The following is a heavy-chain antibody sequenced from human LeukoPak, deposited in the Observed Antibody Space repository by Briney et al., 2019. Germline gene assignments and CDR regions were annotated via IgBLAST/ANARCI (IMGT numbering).Heavy chain of an antibody. CDR3: AKDEVVPGYYYTDV. D-gene: IGHD2-2*01. CDR2: ISSSGSTI. J-gene: IGHJ6*03. V-gene: IGHV3-48*03. CDR1: GFTFSSYE. Sequence: PGGSLRLSCAASGFTFSSYEMNWVRQAPGKGLEWVSYISSSGSTIYYADSVKGRFTISRDNAKNSLYLQMNSLRAEDTAVYYCAKDEVVPGYYYTDVWGRGTTVTISS.